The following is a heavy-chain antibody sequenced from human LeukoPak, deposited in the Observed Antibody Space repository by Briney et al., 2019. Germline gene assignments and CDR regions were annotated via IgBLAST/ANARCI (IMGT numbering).Heavy chain of an antibody. Sequence: HRASVKVSCKASGYTFTSYDINWVRQAPGQGLEWMGWINPNSGGTNYALKFQGRVAMTRDTSISTAYMELSSLRSDDTAVYYCARDKGDTMLRGVMWYFDLWGRGTLATVSS. CDR3: ARDKGDTMLRGVMWYFDL. CDR2: INPNSGGT. V-gene: IGHV1-2*02. J-gene: IGHJ2*01. CDR1: GYTFTSYD. D-gene: IGHD3-10*01.